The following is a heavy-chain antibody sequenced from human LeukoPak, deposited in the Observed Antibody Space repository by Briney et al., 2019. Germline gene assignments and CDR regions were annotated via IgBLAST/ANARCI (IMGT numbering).Heavy chain of an antibody. J-gene: IGHJ6*02. D-gene: IGHD2-2*01. V-gene: IGHV3-30*04. Sequence: GGSLRLSCAASGFTFSSYAMHWVRQAPGKGLEWVAVISYDGSNKYYADSVKGRFTISRDNSKNTLYLQMNSLRAEDTAVYYCARGYCSSTSCHYYYGMDVWGQGTTVTVSS. CDR2: ISYDGSNK. CDR3: ARGYCSSTSCHYYYGMDV. CDR1: GFTFSSYA.